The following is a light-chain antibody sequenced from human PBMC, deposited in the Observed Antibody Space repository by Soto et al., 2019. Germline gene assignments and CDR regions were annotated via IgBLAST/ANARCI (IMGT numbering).Light chain of an antibody. CDR2: GAS. J-gene: IGKJ4*01. Sequence: EIVLTQSPGTLSLSRGERASLSCRASQSASSSYLAWYQQKPGQAPRLLIYGASSRATGIPDRFSGSGSGTDFTLTISRLEPEDFAVYYCQQYGSSPLLTFGGGTKVDIK. CDR1: QSASSSY. CDR3: QQYGSSPLLT. V-gene: IGKV3-20*01.